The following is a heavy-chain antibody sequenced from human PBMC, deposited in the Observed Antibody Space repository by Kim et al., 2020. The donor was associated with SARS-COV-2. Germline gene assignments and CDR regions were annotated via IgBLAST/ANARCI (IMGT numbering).Heavy chain of an antibody. CDR2: FLYSGST. V-gene: IGHV4-39*01. CDR1: GGSISSNTYY. J-gene: IGHJ4*02. Sequence: SETLSLTCTVSGGSISSNTYYWVWIRQPPGKGLEWIGSFLYSGSTYYNPSLKSRVTISVDTSNNQFSQKLSSVTAADTAVHYFATSYRAVAGNWGQGTL. CDR3: ATSYRAVAGN. D-gene: IGHD6-19*01.